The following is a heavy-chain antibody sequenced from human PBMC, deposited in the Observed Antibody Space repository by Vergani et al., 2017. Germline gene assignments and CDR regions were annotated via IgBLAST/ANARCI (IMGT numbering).Heavy chain of an antibody. Sequence: QVQLVQSGAEVKKPGSSVKVSCKASGGTFSSYTISWVRQAPGQGLEWMGRSIPILGIANYAQKFQGRVTITADKSTSTAYMELSSLRSEDTAVYYCAREGDVDTAMVTGYYYGMDVWGQGTTVTVSS. CDR1: GGTFSSYT. CDR2: SIPILGIA. J-gene: IGHJ6*02. V-gene: IGHV1-69*08. D-gene: IGHD5-18*01. CDR3: AREGDVDTAMVTGYYYGMDV.